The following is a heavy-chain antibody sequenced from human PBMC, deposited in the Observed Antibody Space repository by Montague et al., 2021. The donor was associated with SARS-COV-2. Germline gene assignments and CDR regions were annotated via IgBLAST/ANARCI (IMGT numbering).Heavy chain of an antibody. Sequence: SLRLSCAASGFTFRNHWMSWVRQAPGKWLEWVANINQDTNGKNYVDSVKGRFTISRDNAENSLYLQMNSLRAEDTAIYYCARTGYGYHDMDVWGQGTTVTVS. CDR3: ARTGYGYHDMDV. D-gene: IGHD5-18*01. CDR2: INQDTNGK. V-gene: IGHV3-7*01. J-gene: IGHJ6*02. CDR1: GFTFRNHW.